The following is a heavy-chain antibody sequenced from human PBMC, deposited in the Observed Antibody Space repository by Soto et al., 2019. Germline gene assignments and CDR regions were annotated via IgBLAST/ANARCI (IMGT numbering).Heavy chain of an antibody. CDR2: IIPIFGTA. V-gene: IGHV1-69*13. CDR1: GGTFSSYA. CDR3: ARGTMIYGDYEAEYYYYGMDV. D-gene: IGHD4-17*01. J-gene: IGHJ6*02. Sequence: VASVKVSCKASGGTFSSYAISWVRQAPGQGLEWMGGIIPIFGTANYAQKFQGRVTITADESTSTAYMELSSLRSEDTAVYYCARGTMIYGDYEAEYYYYGMDVWGQGTTVTVSS.